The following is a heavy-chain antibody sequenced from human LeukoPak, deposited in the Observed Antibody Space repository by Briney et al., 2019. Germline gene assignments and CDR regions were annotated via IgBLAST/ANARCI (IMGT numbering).Heavy chain of an antibody. D-gene: IGHD4-4*01. V-gene: IGHV1-69*04. CDR3: ASLVQQIVTTGAWFDP. CDR1: GGTFSSYA. J-gene: IGHJ5*02. Sequence: SVRVSCKASGGTFSSYAISWVRQAPGQGLEWMGRIIPILGIANYAQKFQGRVTITADKSTSTAYMELSSLRSEDTAVYYCASLVQQIVTTGAWFDPWGQGTLVTVSS. CDR2: IIPILGIA.